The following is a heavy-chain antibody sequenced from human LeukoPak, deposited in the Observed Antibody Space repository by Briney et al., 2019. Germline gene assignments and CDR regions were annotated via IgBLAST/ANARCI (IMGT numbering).Heavy chain of an antibody. CDR2: ISGSGGST. CDR1: GFTFSSYA. J-gene: IGHJ4*02. V-gene: IGHV3-23*01. Sequence: QPGGSLRLSCAASGFTFSSYAMSWVRQAPGKGLEWVSAISGSGGSTYHADSVKGRFTISRDNSKNTLYLQMNSRRAEDTAVYYCAKSYDSSGYYYLRDQYYFDYWGQGTLVTVSS. CDR3: AKSYDSSGYYYLRDQYYFDY. D-gene: IGHD3-22*01.